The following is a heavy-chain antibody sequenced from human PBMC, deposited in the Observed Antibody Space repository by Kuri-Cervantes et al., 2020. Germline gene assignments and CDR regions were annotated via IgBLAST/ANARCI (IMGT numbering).Heavy chain of an antibody. CDR1: GYTFTSYG. Sequence: ASVKVSCKASGYTFTSYGISWVRQAPGQGLEWMGWISAYNGNTNYAQKLQGRVTMTTDTSTSTAYMELSSLRSEDTAVYYCARAGYQPLLLNDAFDIWGQGTMVTVSS. CDR2: ISAYNGNT. D-gene: IGHD2-21*02. CDR3: ARAGYQPLLLNDAFDI. J-gene: IGHJ3*02. V-gene: IGHV1-18*01.